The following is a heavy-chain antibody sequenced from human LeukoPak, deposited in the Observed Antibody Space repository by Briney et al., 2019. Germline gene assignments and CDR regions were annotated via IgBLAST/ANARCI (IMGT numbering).Heavy chain of an antibody. CDR2: IYGSDDKT. Sequence: PGGSLRLSCVATGFTFSNYAMSWVRQAPGKGLELVSGIYGSDDKTVYGDAVKGRFTISRDNSKNTLYLQMNSLRADDTAVYYCAKTQGYYDAWGQGALVTVSS. CDR3: AKTQGYYDA. J-gene: IGHJ5*02. V-gene: IGHV3-23*01. D-gene: IGHD2-15*01. CDR1: GFTFSNYA.